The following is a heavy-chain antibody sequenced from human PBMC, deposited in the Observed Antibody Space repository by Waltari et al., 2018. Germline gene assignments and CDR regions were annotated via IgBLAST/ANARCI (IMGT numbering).Heavy chain of an antibody. D-gene: IGHD2-15*01. V-gene: IGHV2-5*01. Sequence: QITLKESGPTLVKPTQTLTLTCSFSGFSLSTTGVGVGWIRQPPGKALEWLALVYWNDDKRYNPSLKSRLTITKDTSKNHVVLTMTTMDPVDTATYYCAHTRGAGCYECMDVWGQGTTVTVSS. CDR2: VYWNDDK. CDR1: GFSLSTTGVG. J-gene: IGHJ6*02. CDR3: AHTRGAGCYECMDV.